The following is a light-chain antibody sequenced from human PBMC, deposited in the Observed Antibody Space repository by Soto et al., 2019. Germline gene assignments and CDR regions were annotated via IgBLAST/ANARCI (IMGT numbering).Light chain of an antibody. CDR3: CSYAGSYTWV. Sequence: QSALTQPRSVSGSPGQSVTISCTGTNSDVAGYNYVSWYQQHPGKAPKLIIYDVSKRPSGVPDRFSGSKSGNTASLTISGLQADDEADYFCCSYAGSYTWVFGGGTQLTVL. CDR2: DVS. CDR1: NSDVAGYNY. J-gene: IGLJ3*02. V-gene: IGLV2-11*01.